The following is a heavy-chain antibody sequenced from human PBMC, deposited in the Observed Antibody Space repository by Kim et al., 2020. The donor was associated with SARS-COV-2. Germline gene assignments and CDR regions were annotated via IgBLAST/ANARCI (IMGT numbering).Heavy chain of an antibody. V-gene: IGHV3-11*05. CDR3: ARARSTTWAPFDS. CDR1: GFSFSDSF. Sequence: GGSLRLSCAASGFSFSDSFMNWIRQTPGRGLEWVAYISGTGRNTKHADSVKGRFTISRDNAKNSLFLQMNGLRVEDSAVYYCARARSTTWAPFDSWGQGTLVTVSS. J-gene: IGHJ5*01. CDR2: ISGTGRNT. D-gene: IGHD2-2*01.